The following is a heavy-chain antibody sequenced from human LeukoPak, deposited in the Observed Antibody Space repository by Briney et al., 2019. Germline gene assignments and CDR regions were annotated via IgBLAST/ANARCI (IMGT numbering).Heavy chain of an antibody. Sequence: NPSETLSLTCAVYGGSFSGYYWSWIRQPPGKGLEWIGEINHSGSTKYNPSLKSRVTISVDTYKNQFSLKLSSVTAADTAVYYCARRPSSSWYRGDNWFDPWGQGTLVTVSS. CDR1: GGSFSGYY. D-gene: IGHD6-13*01. CDR2: INHSGST. V-gene: IGHV4-34*01. CDR3: ARRPSSSWYRGDNWFDP. J-gene: IGHJ5*02.